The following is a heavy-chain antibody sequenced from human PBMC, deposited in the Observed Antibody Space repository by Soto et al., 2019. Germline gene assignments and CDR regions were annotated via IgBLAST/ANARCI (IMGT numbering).Heavy chain of an antibody. CDR3: ARDKAYSSCWYRVY. D-gene: IGHD6-19*01. J-gene: IGHJ4*02. Sequence: ASVKVSCKASGYTFTSYGISWVRQAPGQGLEWMGWISAYNGNTNYAQKLQGRVTMTTDTSTSTAYMELRSLRSDDTAVYYCARDKAYSSCWYRVYWGQGTLVTVSS. CDR2: ISAYNGNT. V-gene: IGHV1-18*01. CDR1: GYTFTSYG.